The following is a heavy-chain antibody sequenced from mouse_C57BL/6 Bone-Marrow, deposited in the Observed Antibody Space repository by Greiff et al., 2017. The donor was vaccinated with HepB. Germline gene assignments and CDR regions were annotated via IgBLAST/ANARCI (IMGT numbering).Heavy chain of an antibody. Sequence: EVQLQESGPGLVKPSQSLSLTCSVPGYSITSGYYWNWIRQFPGNKLEWMGYISYDGSNNYNPSLKNRISITRDTSKNQFFLKLNSVTTEDTATYYCARWGDYDAYWGQGTLVTVSA. D-gene: IGHD2-4*01. CDR2: ISYDGSN. V-gene: IGHV3-6*01. J-gene: IGHJ3*01. CDR1: GYSITSGYY. CDR3: ARWGDYDAY.